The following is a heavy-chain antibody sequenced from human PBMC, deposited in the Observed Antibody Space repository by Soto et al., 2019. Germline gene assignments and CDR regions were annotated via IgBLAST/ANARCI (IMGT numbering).Heavy chain of an antibody. CDR1: GFTFSSYW. V-gene: IGHV3-74*01. D-gene: IGHD3-3*01. CDR2: INSDGSST. Sequence: GGSLRLSCAASGFTFSSYWMHWVRQAPGKGLVWVSRINSDGSSTSYADSVKGRFTISRDNAKNTLYLQMNSLRAGDTAVYYCARVEPGYDFWSGYYYYYGMDVWGQGTTVTVSS. CDR3: ARVEPGYDFWSGYYYYYGMDV. J-gene: IGHJ6*02.